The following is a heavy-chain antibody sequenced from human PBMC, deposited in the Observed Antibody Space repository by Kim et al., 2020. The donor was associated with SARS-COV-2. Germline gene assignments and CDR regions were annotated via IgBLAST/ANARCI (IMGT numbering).Heavy chain of an antibody. D-gene: IGHD3-9*01. CDR1: GGSFSGYY. J-gene: IGHJ4*02. V-gene: IGHV4-34*01. Sequence: SETLSLTCAVYGGSFSGYYWSWIRQPPGKGLEWIGEINHSGSTNYNPSLKSRVTISVDTSKNQFSLKLSSVTAADTAVYYCARGFAGFGLKKYAPRGYYFDYWGQGTLVTVSS. CDR3: ARGFAGFGLKKYAPRGYYFDY. CDR2: INHSGST.